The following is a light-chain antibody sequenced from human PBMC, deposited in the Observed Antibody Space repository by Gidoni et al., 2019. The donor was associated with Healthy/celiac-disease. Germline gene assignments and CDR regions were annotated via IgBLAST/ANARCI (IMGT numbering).Light chain of an antibody. V-gene: IGLV1-44*01. CDR2: SNN. Sequence: QSVLPQPPSASGTPRQRVTISCSGSSSNIGSNTVNWYQQLPGTAPKLLIYSNNQRPSGVPDRFSGSKSGTSASLAISGLQSEDEADYYCAAWDDSLNGLVFGGGTKLTVL. CDR1: SSNIGSNT. J-gene: IGLJ2*01. CDR3: AAWDDSLNGLV.